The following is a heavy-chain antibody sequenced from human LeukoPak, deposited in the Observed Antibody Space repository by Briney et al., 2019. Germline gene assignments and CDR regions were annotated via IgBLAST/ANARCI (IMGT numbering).Heavy chain of an antibody. CDR1: GLPFSSYG. V-gene: IGHV3-33*01. J-gene: IGHJ4*02. CDR3: ARGTIVGAITLNY. Sequence: PGGSLRLSCAASGLPFSSYGMQWARKAPGRGLEGVGFIWYDGSNNYYADSVKGRFTISRDNSKNTLYLQMNSLRAEDTAVYYCARGTIVGAITLNYWGQGTLVTVSS. CDR2: IWYDGSNN. D-gene: IGHD1-26*01.